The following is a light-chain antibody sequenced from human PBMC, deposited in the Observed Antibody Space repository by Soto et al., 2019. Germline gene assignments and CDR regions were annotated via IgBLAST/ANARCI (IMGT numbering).Light chain of an antibody. CDR1: QSLLHSNGYNY. CDR3: MQALQTPGWT. Sequence: EIEMTQSPLSLPVTPGEPASISCRSSQSLLHSNGYNYLDWYLQKPGQSPQLLIYLGSNRASGVPDRFSGSGSGTDFTLKISRVEAEDVGVYYCMQALQTPGWTFGQGTKVDIK. V-gene: IGKV2-28*01. J-gene: IGKJ1*01. CDR2: LGS.